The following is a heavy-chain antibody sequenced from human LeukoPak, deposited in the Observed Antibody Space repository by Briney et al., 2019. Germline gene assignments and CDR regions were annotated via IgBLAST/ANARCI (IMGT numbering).Heavy chain of an antibody. V-gene: IGHV3-7*03. Sequence: GGSLRLSCAASGFTFSGYWMSWVRQAPGKGLEWVATVTQDGSKKYYVDSVKGRFTTSRDNAKSSLFLQMNSLRAEDTAVYYCARLGCVRACPHGALNWWGQGTLVTVSS. CDR1: GFTFSGYW. D-gene: IGHD3/OR15-3a*01. J-gene: IGHJ4*02. CDR3: ARLGCVRACPHGALNW. CDR2: VTQDGSKK.